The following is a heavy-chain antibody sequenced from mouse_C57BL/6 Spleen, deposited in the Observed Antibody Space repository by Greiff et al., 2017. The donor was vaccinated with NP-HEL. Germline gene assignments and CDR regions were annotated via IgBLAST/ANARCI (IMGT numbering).Heavy chain of an antibody. CDR3: ARHYSNYGAYFDY. D-gene: IGHD2-5*01. CDR2: INPGSGGT. CDR1: GYAFTNYL. Sequence: QVQLQQSGAELVRPGTSVKVSCKASGYAFTNYLIEWVKQRPGQGLEWIGVINPGSGGTNYNEKFKGKATLTADKSSSTAYMQLSSLTSEDSAVYFCARHYSNYGAYFDYWGQGTTLTVSS. J-gene: IGHJ2*01. V-gene: IGHV1-54*01.